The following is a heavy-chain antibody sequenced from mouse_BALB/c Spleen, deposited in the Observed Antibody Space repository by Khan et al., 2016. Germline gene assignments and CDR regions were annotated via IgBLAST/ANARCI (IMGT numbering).Heavy chain of an antibody. Sequence: EVELVESGGGLVQPGGSLKLSCAASGFTFNNYGMYWVRQTPDKGLELVATINSNGGNTYYPDNVMGRFTMSRDNAKNTLYLQMSRLKSEDTAMYYCVRVYNDGSPDFDYWGQGTTLTVSA. D-gene: IGHD1-1*01. CDR2: INSNGGNT. CDR1: GFTFNNYG. CDR3: VRVYNDGSPDFDY. V-gene: IGHV5-6-3*01. J-gene: IGHJ2*01.